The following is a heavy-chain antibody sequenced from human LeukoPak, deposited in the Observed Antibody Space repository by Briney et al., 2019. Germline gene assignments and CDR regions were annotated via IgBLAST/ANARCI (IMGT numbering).Heavy chain of an antibody. CDR3: ATGPYGSGSYYNGGYYNWFDP. D-gene: IGHD3-10*01. CDR1: GYTFTSYD. J-gene: IGHJ5*02. Sequence: ASVEVSCKASGYTFTSYDINWVRQATGQGLEWMGWMNPNSGNTGYAQKFQGRVTITEDTSTDTGYMELSSLRSEDTAVYYCATGPYGSGSYYNGGYYNWFDPWGQGTLVTVSS. CDR2: MNPNSGNT. V-gene: IGHV1-8*03.